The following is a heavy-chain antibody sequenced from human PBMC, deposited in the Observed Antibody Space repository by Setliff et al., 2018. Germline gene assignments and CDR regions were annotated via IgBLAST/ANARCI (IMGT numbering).Heavy chain of an antibody. V-gene: IGHV4-38-2*01. Sequence: SETLSLTCAVSGFSISSGYYWGWIRQPPGKGLEWIVNIHHSGKAYYNPPLKSRVTMSVDTSKNHVSLKLSSVTAADTAVYYCASAHTWSLPNDNSGYPGWFDPWGQGTLVTVSS. CDR2: IHHSGKA. CDR3: ASAHTWSLPNDNSGYPGWFDP. D-gene: IGHD3-22*01. J-gene: IGHJ5*02. CDR1: GFSISSGYY.